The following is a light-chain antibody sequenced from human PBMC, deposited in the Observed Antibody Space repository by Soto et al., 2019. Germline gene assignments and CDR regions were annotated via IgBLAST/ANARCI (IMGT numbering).Light chain of an antibody. CDR1: SSDVGGYNS. V-gene: IGLV2-14*01. CDR3: SSYTSSSVV. CDR2: DVS. Sequence: QSALTQPASVSGSPGQSITISCTGTSSDVGGYNSVSWYQQHPGKAPKLMIYDVSNRPSGVSNRFSGSKSGNTASLTISGLQAEDVADYYCSSYTSSSVVFGGGTKLTVL. J-gene: IGLJ2*01.